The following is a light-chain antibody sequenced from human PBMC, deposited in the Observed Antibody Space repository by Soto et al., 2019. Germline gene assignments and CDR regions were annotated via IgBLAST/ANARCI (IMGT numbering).Light chain of an antibody. V-gene: IGKV3-20*01. CDR2: GAS. J-gene: IGKJ4*01. CDR3: QQYANLPRT. Sequence: EIVLTQSPGTLSLSPGERATLSCRASQSVGRNYLAWYQQKLGQAPRLLIHGASSRATGIPDRFSGSGSGTDFMLTTSSVEPEDFPVYYCQQYANLPRTFGVGTKVEIK. CDR1: QSVGRNY.